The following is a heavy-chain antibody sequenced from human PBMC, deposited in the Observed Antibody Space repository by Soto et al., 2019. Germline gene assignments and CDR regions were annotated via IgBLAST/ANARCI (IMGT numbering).Heavy chain of an antibody. CDR2: IIPIFGTA. D-gene: IGHD5-18*01. J-gene: IGHJ5*02. CDR3: ARNGFAAMAKYNWFDP. V-gene: IGHV1-69*01. CDR1: GGTFSSYA. Sequence: QVQLVQSGAEVKKPGSSVKVSCKASGGTFSSYAISWVRQAPGQGLEWMGGIIPIFGTANYAQKFQGRGTITADESTSTAYMELSSLRSEDTAVYYCARNGFAAMAKYNWFDPWGQGTLVTVSS.